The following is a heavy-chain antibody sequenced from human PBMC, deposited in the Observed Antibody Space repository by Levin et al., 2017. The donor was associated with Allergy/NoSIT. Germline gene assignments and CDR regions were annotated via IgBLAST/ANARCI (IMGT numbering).Heavy chain of an antibody. CDR1: GFTFSSYS. CDR2: ISSSSSYI. Sequence: GESLKISCAASGFTFSSYSMNWVRQAPGKGLEWVSSISSSSSYIYYADSVKGRFTISRDNAKNSLYLQMNSLRAEDTAVYYCARDGSSGWSDYWGQGTLVTVSS. J-gene: IGHJ4*02. V-gene: IGHV3-21*01. D-gene: IGHD6-19*01. CDR3: ARDGSSGWSDY.